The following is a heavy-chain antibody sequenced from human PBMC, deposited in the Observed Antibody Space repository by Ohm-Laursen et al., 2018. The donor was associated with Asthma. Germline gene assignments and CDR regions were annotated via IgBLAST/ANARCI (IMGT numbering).Heavy chain of an antibody. Sequence: GASVKVSCKASGYTFTSYGISWVRQAPGQGLEWMGWISAYNGNTNYAQKLQGRVTMTTDTSTSTAYMELSSLRSEDTAVYYCARGSRDYINYGMDVWGQGTTVTVSS. CDR2: ISAYNGNT. CDR3: ARGSRDYINYGMDV. CDR1: GYTFTSYG. V-gene: IGHV1-18*04. D-gene: IGHD4-11*01. J-gene: IGHJ6*02.